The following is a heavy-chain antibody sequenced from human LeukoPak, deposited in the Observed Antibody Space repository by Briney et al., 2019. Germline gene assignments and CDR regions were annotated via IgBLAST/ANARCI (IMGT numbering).Heavy chain of an antibody. Sequence: GGSLRLSCAASGFIFSSYSMNWVRQAPGKGLEWVSSISSSSSYIYYADSVKGRFTISRDNAKNSLYLQMSSLRAEDTAVYYCARDSAGDAFDIWGQGTMVTVSS. V-gene: IGHV3-21*01. J-gene: IGHJ3*02. D-gene: IGHD6-13*01. CDR2: ISSSSSYI. CDR1: GFIFSSYS. CDR3: ARDSAGDAFDI.